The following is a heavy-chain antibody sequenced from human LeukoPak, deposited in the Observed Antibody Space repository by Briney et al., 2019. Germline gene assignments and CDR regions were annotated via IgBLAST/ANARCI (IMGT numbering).Heavy chain of an antibody. J-gene: IGHJ3*02. CDR2: ISSSSSYI. Sequence: GGSLRLSCAASGFTFSHHNMNWVRQAPGKGLEWDSSISSSSSYIYYSDSVKGRFTISRDNAKNSLYLQMNSLRAEDTAVYYCARDRLVVVVAATVVEPYAFDIWGQGTMVTVSS. D-gene: IGHD2-15*01. CDR1: GFTFSHHN. CDR3: ARDRLVVVVAATVVEPYAFDI. V-gene: IGHV3-21*01.